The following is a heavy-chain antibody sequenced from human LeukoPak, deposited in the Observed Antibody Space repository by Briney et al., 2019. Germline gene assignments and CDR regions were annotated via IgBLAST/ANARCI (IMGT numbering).Heavy chain of an antibody. J-gene: IGHJ5*02. V-gene: IGHV4-39*02. CDR2: NYYSGST. CDR1: VGSISSSIYY. Sequence: SETLSLTCTVSVGSISSSIYYWGWIRQPPGKGLEWIGSNYYSGSTYYNPSLKSRVTISVDTSKYQFSLKMSSVTAADTAVYYCAREGLCCSSTSCYNNWFDPWGQGTLVTVSS. CDR3: AREGLCCSSTSCYNNWFDP. D-gene: IGHD2-2*02.